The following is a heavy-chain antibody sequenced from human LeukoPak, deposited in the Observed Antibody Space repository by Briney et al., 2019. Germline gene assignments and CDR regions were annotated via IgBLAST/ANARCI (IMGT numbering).Heavy chain of an antibody. CDR1: GFTVSSNY. Sequence: PGGSLRLSCAASGFTVSSNYMSWVRQAPGKGLEWVSVIYSGGSTYYADSVKGRFTISRDNSKNTLYLQMNSLRAEDTAVYYCARDSYDSSGYYYVGFDYWGQGTLVTVSS. J-gene: IGHJ4*02. D-gene: IGHD3-22*01. V-gene: IGHV3-66*01. CDR3: ARDSYDSSGYYYVGFDY. CDR2: IYSGGST.